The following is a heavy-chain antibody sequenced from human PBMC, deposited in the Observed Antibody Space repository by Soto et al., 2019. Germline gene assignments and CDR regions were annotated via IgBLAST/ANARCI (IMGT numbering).Heavy chain of an antibody. CDR3: ARRTGYYGSGSYYHRDI. CDR1: GGSISSGGYS. Sequence: PSETLSLTCAVSGGSISSGGYSWSWIRQPPGKGLEWIGYIYHSGSTYYNPSLKSRVTISVDTSKNQFSLKLSSVTAADTAVYYCARRTGYYGSGSYYHRDIWGQGTMVTVSS. V-gene: IGHV4-30-2*03. D-gene: IGHD3-10*01. CDR2: IYHSGST. J-gene: IGHJ3*02.